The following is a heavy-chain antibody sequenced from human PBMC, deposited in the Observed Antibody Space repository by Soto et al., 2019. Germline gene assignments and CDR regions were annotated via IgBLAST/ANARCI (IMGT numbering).Heavy chain of an antibody. CDR2: IRRKANSYTT. D-gene: IGHD6-19*01. CDR3: AMLGGWSGGSSGMDV. V-gene: IGHV3-72*01. CDR1: GLIFSDYH. J-gene: IGHJ6*02. Sequence: EVQLVESGGGLVQPGGSLRLSCAASGLIFSDYHMDWVRQAPGKGLEWVGRIRRKANSYTTEYAASVKGRFTISREDSKNSLYLQMNSLKSEDTAVYYCAMLGGWSGGSSGMDVWGQGTTVTVS.